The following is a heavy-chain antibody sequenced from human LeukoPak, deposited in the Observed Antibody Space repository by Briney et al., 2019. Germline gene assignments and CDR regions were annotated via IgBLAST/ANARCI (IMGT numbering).Heavy chain of an antibody. J-gene: IGHJ3*02. D-gene: IGHD3-10*01. Sequence: PGGSLRLSCAASGFTFDDYGMSWIRQPPGKGLEWIGNIFYSGSTYYSPSLRSRVTISLDTSRNQFSLKLNSVTAADTAVYYCAKSNGYGLVDIWGQGTMVTVSS. CDR1: GFTFDDYG. CDR2: IFYSGST. CDR3: AKSNGYGLVDI. V-gene: IGHV4-34*12.